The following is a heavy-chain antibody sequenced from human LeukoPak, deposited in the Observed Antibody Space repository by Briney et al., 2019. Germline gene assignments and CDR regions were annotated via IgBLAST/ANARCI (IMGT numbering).Heavy chain of an antibody. CDR2: IYTSGST. CDR1: GGSISSGSYY. D-gene: IGHD4-17*01. Sequence: SQTLSLTCTVSGGSISSGSYYWSWIRQPAGKGLEWIGRIYTSGSTNYNPSLKSRVTISVDTSKNQFSLKLSSVTAADTAVHYCARGGPGRSYAGIMEDYGIDYWGQGTLVTVSS. V-gene: IGHV4-61*02. CDR3: ARGGPGRSYAGIMEDYGIDY. J-gene: IGHJ4*02.